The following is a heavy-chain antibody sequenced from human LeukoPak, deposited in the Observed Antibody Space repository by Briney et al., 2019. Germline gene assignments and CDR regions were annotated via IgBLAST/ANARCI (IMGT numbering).Heavy chain of an antibody. V-gene: IGHV4-34*01. Sequence: SETLSLTCTVSGGSISGYYWSWIRQPPGKGLEWIGEINHSGSTNYNPSLKSRVTISVDTSKNQFSLKLSSVTAADTAVYYCARVASYRSLDYWGQGTLVTVSS. J-gene: IGHJ4*02. CDR1: GGSISGYY. CDR3: ARVASYRSLDY. CDR2: INHSGST. D-gene: IGHD6-13*01.